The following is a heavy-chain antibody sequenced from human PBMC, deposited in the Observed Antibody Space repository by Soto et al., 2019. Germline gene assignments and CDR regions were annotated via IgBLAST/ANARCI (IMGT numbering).Heavy chain of an antibody. CDR2: IIPVFGTV. J-gene: IGHJ4*02. CDR1: GGTFGNSA. Sequence: QVKLVQSGAEVKKPGSSVKVSCKASGGTFGNSAISWVRQDPGQGLEWMGGIIPVFGTVNYAQKFEGRVTIAAEESTSSVFMKMSRFTSEDTAVYYCAKVMAAAGYDSWGQGTLVTVSS. D-gene: IGHD3-16*01. CDR3: AKVMAAAGYDS. V-gene: IGHV1-69*01.